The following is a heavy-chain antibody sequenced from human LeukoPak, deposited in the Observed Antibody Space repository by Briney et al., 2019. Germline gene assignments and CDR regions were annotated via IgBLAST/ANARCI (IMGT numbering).Heavy chain of an antibody. V-gene: IGHV3-66*01. CDR3: ARLYRGTSCLEDSSCDP. D-gene: IGHD2-2*01. CDR1: GFTVSSNY. J-gene: IGHJ5*02. CDR2: IYSGGST. Sequence: GGSLRLSCAASGFTVSSNYMSWVRQAPGKGLEWVSVIYSGGSTYYADSVKGRFTISRDNSKNTLYLQMNSLRAEDTAVYYCARLYRGTSCLEDSSCDPWGQGTLVTVSS.